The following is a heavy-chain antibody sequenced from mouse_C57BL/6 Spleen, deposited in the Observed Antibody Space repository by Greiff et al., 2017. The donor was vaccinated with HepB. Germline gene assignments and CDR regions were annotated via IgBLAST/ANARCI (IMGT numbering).Heavy chain of an antibody. D-gene: IGHD2-1*01. CDR3: AREGDYGNYPAD. CDR1: GYTFTSYT. Sequence: QVQLKESGAELARPGASVKMSCKASGYTFTSYTMHWVKQRPGQGLEWIGYINPSSGYTKYNQKFKDKATLTADKSSSTAYMQLSSLTSEDSAVYYCAREGDYGNYPADWGQGTLVTVSA. CDR2: INPSSGYT. J-gene: IGHJ3*01. V-gene: IGHV1-4*01.